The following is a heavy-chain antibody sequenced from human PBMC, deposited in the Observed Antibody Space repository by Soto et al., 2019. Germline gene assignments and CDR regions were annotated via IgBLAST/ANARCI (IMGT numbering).Heavy chain of an antibody. CDR2: LNPNSGDT. J-gene: IGHJ4*02. D-gene: IGHD6-19*01. V-gene: IGHV1-8*01. CDR1: GYTFSSYD. CDR3: ANSGGGWYLY. Sequence: QVQLVQSGAEVKKPGASVKVSCKASGYTFSSYDINWVRQATGQGLEWMGWLNPNSGDTGYAQKFQGRVTLTRNTSINTAYIELSRLTSDDTAVYYCANSGGGWYLYWGPGTLVTVSS.